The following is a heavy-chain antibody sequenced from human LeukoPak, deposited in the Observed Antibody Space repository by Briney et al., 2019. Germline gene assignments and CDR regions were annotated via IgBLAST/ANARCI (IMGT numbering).Heavy chain of an antibody. V-gene: IGHV4-4*07. J-gene: IGHJ4*02. CDR3: ARETEVPGGRSWDF. Sequence: SETLSLTCTVSGGSISSYYWTWIRQAAGKGLEWIWRIHPSGTTNHNPSLKSRVIISLDMSNNQFSLKVRTVTAADTAVYYCARETEVPGGRSWDFWGQGTLVTVSS. D-gene: IGHD6-19*01. CDR2: IHPSGTT. CDR1: GGSISSYY.